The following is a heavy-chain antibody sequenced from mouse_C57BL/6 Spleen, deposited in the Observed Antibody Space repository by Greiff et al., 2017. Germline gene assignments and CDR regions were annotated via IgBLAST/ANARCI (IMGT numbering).Heavy chain of an antibody. CDR2: ISYDGSN. D-gene: IGHD1-1*01. CDR1: GYSITSGYY. V-gene: IGHV3-6*01. Sequence: EVQLQESGPGLVKPSQSLSLTCSVTGYSITSGYYWNWIRQFPGNKLEWMGYISYDGSNNYNPSLKNRISITRDTSKNQFFLKLNSVTTEDTATYYCARDDYGSSYEAWFAYWGQGTLVTVSA. CDR3: ARDDYGSSYEAWFAY. J-gene: IGHJ3*01.